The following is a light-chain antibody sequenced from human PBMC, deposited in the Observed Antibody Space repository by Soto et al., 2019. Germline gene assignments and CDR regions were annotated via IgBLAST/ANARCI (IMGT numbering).Light chain of an antibody. V-gene: IGKV3-11*01. CDR2: DAS. J-gene: IGKJ5*01. Sequence: MVLNQSPDTLFLSPGDRATRSCRASQWISSYLAGYQQKPCQSTTPLIHDASNRATGIPARFSGSGSGTAFTLTLTSREPEHFAAYYCQQRSDWPPITFGQGTRLEIK. CDR3: QQRSDWPPIT. CDR1: QWISSY.